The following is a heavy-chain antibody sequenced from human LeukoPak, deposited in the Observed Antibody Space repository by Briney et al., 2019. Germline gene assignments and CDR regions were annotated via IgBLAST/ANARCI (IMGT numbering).Heavy chain of an antibody. CDR2: INHSGST. J-gene: IGHJ5*02. Sequence: SETLSLTCAVYGGSVSGYYWSWIRQPPGKGLEWIGEINHSGSTNYNPSLKSRVTISVDTSKNQFSLKLSSVTAADTAVYYCATIPGWGVNWFDPWGQGTLVTVSS. CDR3: ATIPGWGVNWFDP. D-gene: IGHD3-10*01. CDR1: GGSVSGYY. V-gene: IGHV4-34*01.